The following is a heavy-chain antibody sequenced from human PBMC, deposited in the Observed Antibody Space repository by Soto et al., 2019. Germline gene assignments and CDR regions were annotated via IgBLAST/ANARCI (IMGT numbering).Heavy chain of an antibody. V-gene: IGHV3-23*01. Sequence: GGSLRLSCAASGFTFSSYAMSWVRQAPGKGLEWVSAISGSGGSTYYADSVKGRFTISRDNSKNTLYLQMNSLRAEDTAVYYCAKPEYYDILTGPDAFDIWGQGAMVTVSS. CDR1: GFTFSSYA. J-gene: IGHJ3*02. CDR3: AKPEYYDILTGPDAFDI. CDR2: ISGSGGST. D-gene: IGHD3-9*01.